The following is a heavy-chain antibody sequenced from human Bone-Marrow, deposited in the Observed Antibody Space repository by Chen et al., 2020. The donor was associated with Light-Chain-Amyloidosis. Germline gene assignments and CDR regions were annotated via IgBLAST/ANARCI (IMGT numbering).Heavy chain of an antibody. V-gene: IGHV4-34*01. CDR1: GGSFNDYY. J-gene: IGHJ4*02. CDR2: INHSGKS. Sequence: QVHLQQWGAGLLKPSETLSLTCGVYGGSFNDYYMTWFRQPPGKGLEWNGEINHSGKSNLNPSLSGRVTMSIDAAKRQFSLEVTSLTAADTAMYYCARGIDYWGQGTLVTVSS. CDR3: ARGIDY.